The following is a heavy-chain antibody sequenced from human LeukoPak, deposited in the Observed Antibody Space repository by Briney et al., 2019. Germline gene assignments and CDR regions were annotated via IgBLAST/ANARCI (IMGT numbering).Heavy chain of an antibody. J-gene: IGHJ4*02. CDR1: GFTFSTNS. Sequence: GGSLRLSCAASGFTFSTNSMNWVRQAPGKGLEWVSSISSSSSYIYYADSVKGRFTISRDNAKKSLFLDMNSLRAEDTAVYYCASAITMVRSGFGYWGQGTLVTVSS. V-gene: IGHV3-21*01. CDR2: ISSSSSYI. CDR3: ASAITMVRSGFGY. D-gene: IGHD3-10*01.